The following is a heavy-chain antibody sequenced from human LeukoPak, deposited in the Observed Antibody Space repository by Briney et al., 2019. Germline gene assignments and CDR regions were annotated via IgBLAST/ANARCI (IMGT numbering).Heavy chain of an antibody. D-gene: IGHD2-21*02. CDR1: GYTFTSYY. J-gene: IGHJ4*02. V-gene: IGHV1-46*01. CDR2: INPSGGST. CDR3: ARVSSGQYCGGDCYSDY. Sequence: ASVKVSCKASGYTFTSYYMHWVRQAPGQGLEWMGIINPSGGSTSYAQKFQGRVTMTRDTSTSTVYMELSSLGSEDTAVYYCARVSSGQYCGGDCYSDYWGQGTLVTVSS.